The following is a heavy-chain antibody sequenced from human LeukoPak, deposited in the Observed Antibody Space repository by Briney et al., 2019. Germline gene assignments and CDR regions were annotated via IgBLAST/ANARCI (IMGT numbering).Heavy chain of an antibody. Sequence: SVKVSCKASGGTFSSYAISWVRQAPGQGLEWMGRIIPILGIANYAQKFQGRVTITADKSTSTAYMELSSLRSEDTAVYYCARFGFGSYGSGSYLGFHYWGQGTLVTVSS. D-gene: IGHD3-10*01. V-gene: IGHV1-69*04. CDR1: GGTFSSYA. J-gene: IGHJ4*02. CDR2: IIPILGIA. CDR3: ARFGFGSYGSGSYLGFHY.